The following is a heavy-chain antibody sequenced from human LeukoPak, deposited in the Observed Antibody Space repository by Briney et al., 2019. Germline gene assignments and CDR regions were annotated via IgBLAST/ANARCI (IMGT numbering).Heavy chain of an antibody. J-gene: IGHJ4*02. Sequence: GGSLRLSCAASGFTFSSYAMNWVRQAPGKGLEWVSAISGGGANTYYADSVKGRFTISRDNSKNTLYLQMDSLRAEDTAVYYCAKPARTDYADYWGQGTLVTVSS. CDR3: AKPARTDYADY. V-gene: IGHV3-23*01. CDR1: GFTFSSYA. CDR2: ISGGGANT. D-gene: IGHD1-14*01.